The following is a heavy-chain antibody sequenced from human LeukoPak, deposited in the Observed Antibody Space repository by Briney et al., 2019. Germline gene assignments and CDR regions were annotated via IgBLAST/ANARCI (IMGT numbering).Heavy chain of an antibody. D-gene: IGHD3-3*01. CDR3: ARHVQDQLRFLEWLRHFYYFDY. CDR1: GGSISSSSYY. V-gene: IGHV4-39*01. Sequence: PSETLSLTCTVSGGSISSSSYYWGWIRQPPGKGLEWIGSIYYSGSTYYNPSLKSRVTISVDTSKNQFSLKLSSVTAADTAVYYCARHVQDQLRFLEWLRHFYYFDYWGQGTLVTVSS. J-gene: IGHJ4*02. CDR2: IYYSGST.